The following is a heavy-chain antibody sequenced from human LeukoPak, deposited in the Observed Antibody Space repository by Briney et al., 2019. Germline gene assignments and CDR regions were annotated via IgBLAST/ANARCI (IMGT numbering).Heavy chain of an antibody. CDR3: AKPAKADYADY. V-gene: IGHV3-7*05. CDR1: GFTFRNYW. Sequence: GGSLRLSCVASGFTFRNYWMSWVRQAPGKGLEWVADIRQDGSEMYYVDSVKGRFTISRDNAKNSLYLQMNSLRAEDTAVYYCAKPAKADYADYWGQGTLVTVSS. CDR2: IRQDGSEM. J-gene: IGHJ4*02.